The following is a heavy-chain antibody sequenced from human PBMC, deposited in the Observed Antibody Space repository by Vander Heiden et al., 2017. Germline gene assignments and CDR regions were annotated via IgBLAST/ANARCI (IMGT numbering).Heavy chain of an antibody. Sequence: SGFTFSNAWMNWVRQAPGKGLEGVGSIKSKTDGGTTDYAAPVKGRFTISRDDSKNTLYLQMNSLKTEDTAVYYCTTDAVGYALSWGQGTLVTVSS. CDR3: TTDAVGYALS. CDR1: GFTFSNAW. V-gene: IGHV3-15*07. D-gene: IGHD5-12*01. J-gene: IGHJ5*02. CDR2: IKSKTDGGTT.